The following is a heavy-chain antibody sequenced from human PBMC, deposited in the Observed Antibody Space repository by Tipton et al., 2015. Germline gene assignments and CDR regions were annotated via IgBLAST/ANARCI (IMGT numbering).Heavy chain of an antibody. CDR2: VYYSGYT. Sequence: TLSLTCTVSGGSIGGGYYWSWLRQYPGKGLEWIGFVYYSGYTNYNPSLTSRLTISVDTSRNQFSLHLKSVTAADTAVYYCAREGGSDTPYFVYWGQGTLVTVSS. J-gene: IGHJ4*02. CDR3: AREGGSDTPYFVY. V-gene: IGHV4-31*03. D-gene: IGHD3-16*01. CDR1: GGSIGGGYY.